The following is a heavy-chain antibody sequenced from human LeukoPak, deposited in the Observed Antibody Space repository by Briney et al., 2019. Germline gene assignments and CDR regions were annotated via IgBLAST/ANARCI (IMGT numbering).Heavy chain of an antibody. CDR2: IIPIFGTA. J-gene: IGHJ4*02. CDR1: GGTFSSYA. CDR3: ARDRVSWSSSCHSYFDY. Sequence: SVKVSCKASGGTFSSYAISWVRQAPGQGLEWMGRIIPIFGTANYAQKFQGRVTITTDESTSTAYMELSSLRSEDTAVYYCARDRVSWSSSCHSYFDYWGQGTLVTVSS. D-gene: IGHD6-13*01. V-gene: IGHV1-69*05.